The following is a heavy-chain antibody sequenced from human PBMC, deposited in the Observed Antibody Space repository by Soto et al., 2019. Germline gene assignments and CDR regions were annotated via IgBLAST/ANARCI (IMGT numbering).Heavy chain of an antibody. CDR3: AKDQGSSWYEIDY. CDR1: GFTFSNYA. D-gene: IGHD6-13*01. V-gene: IGHV3-23*01. J-gene: IGHJ4*02. Sequence: EVQLLESGGGLVQPGGSLRLSCAASGFTFSNYAVTWVGQAPGKGLEWVSTISGSGGSTYYADSVKGRFTISRDNSKNTLYLQMNSLRAEDTAVYYCAKDQGSSWYEIDYWGQGTLVTVSS. CDR2: ISGSGGST.